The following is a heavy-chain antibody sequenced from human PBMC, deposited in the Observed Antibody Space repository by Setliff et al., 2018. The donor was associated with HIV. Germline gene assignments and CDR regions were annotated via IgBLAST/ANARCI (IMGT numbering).Heavy chain of an antibody. CDR2: ISYDGSNK. D-gene: IGHD3-22*01. Sequence: GESLKISCAASGFTFSGYAMHWVRQAPGKGLEWVAVISYDGSNKYYADSVKGRFTISRDNSKNTLYLQMNSLRVEDTAVYYCARGVYYDSSGYFNYWGQGTLVTVSS. CDR3: ARGVYYDSSGYFNY. J-gene: IGHJ4*02. V-gene: IGHV3-30*04. CDR1: GFTFSGYA.